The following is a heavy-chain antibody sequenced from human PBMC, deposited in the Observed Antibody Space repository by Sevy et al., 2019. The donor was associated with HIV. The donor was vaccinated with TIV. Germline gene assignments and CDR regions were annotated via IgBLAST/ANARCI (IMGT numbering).Heavy chain of an antibody. Sequence: GGSLRLSCAASGFTFSSYWMSWVRQAPGKGLEWVANIKQDGSEKYYVDSVKGRFTISRDNAKNSLYLQMNSLRAEDTAVYYCAREQEIRYFYWGFDPWGQGTLVTVSS. CDR2: IKQDGSEK. J-gene: IGHJ5*02. V-gene: IGHV3-7*01. CDR3: AREQEIRYFYWGFDP. CDR1: GFTFSSYW. D-gene: IGHD3-9*01.